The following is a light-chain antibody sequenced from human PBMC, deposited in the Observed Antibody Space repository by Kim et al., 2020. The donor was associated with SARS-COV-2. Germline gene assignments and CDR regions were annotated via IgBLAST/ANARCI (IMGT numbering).Light chain of an antibody. V-gene: IGKV1-5*03. CDR3: QQYNSYPYT. CDR1: QRISSW. Sequence: TSIGDRGTITCRATQRISSWLAWYQQKPGKAPNLLIYEASSLQSGVPSRFSGSESGTEFTLTISSLQPDDLATYYCQQYNSYPYTFGQGTKLEI. CDR2: EAS. J-gene: IGKJ2*01.